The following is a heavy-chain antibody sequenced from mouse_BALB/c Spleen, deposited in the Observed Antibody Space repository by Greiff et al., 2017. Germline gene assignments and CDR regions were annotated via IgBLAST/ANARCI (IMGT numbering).Heavy chain of an antibody. D-gene: IGHD1-1*01. CDR1: GFNIKDTY. CDR2: IDPANGNT. J-gene: IGHJ1*01. CDR3: ARYGSSYFDV. Sequence: VHVKQSGAELVKPGASVKLSCTATGFNIKDTYMHWVKQRPEQGLEWIGRIDPANGNTKYDPKFQGKATITADTSSNTAYLQLSSLTSEDTAVYYCARYGSSYFDVWGAGTTVTVSS. V-gene: IGHV14-3*02.